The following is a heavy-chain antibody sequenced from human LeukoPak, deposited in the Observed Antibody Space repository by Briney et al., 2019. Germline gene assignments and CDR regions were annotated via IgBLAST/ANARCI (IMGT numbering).Heavy chain of an antibody. CDR2: IWYDGSNK. CDR1: GFTFSSYG. V-gene: IGHV3-33*01. CDR3: AGIIAVAGAFDY. Sequence: PGRSLRLSRAASGFTFSSYGMHWVRQAPGKGLEWVAVIWYDGSNKYYADSVKGRFTISRDNSKNTLYLQMNSLRAEDTAVYYCAGIIAVAGAFDYWGQGTLVTVSS. J-gene: IGHJ4*02. D-gene: IGHD6-19*01.